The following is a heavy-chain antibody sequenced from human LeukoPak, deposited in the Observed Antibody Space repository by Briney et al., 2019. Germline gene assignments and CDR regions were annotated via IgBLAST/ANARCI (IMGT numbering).Heavy chain of an antibody. CDR3: ASARGYSGTYRADY. CDR1: GFTFSSYW. CDR2: INTDGSST. D-gene: IGHD1-26*01. J-gene: IGHJ4*02. Sequence: PGGSLRLSCAASGFTFSSYWMHWVRQAPGKGLVWVSRINTDGSSTNYADSVKGRFTISRDNAKNTLYLQMNSLRAEDTAVYYCASARGYSGTYRADYWGQGTLVTVSS. V-gene: IGHV3-74*01.